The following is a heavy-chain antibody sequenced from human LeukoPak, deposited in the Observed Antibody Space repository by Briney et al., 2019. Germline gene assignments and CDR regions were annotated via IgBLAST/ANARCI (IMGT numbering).Heavy chain of an antibody. V-gene: IGHV1-69*13. D-gene: IGHD6-13*01. J-gene: IGHJ6*02. CDR2: IIPIFGTA. CDR3: ARDPGGSSSWDYYYYYGMDV. Sequence: ASVTVSCTASGGTFSSYAISWVRQAPGQGLEWMGGIIPIFGTANYAQKFQGRVTITADESTSTAYMELSSLRSEDTAVYYCARDPGGSSSWDYYYYYGMDVWGQGTTITVSS. CDR1: GGTFSSYA.